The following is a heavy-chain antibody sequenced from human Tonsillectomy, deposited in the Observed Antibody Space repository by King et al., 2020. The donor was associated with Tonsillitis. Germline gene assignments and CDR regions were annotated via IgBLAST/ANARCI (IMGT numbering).Heavy chain of an antibody. CDR1: GDTATTDG. Sequence: GAGAEGGGGWVKVCGKAAGDTATTDGSTGGRQAPGQGREWMGGSSAYNGNTLYAQKLQGRVTITTDTSTRTAHMELRSLRSDDTAVYYCALDILTGFYDYWGQGTQVTVSS. CDR3: ALDILTGFYDY. D-gene: IGHD3-9*01. V-gene: IGHV1-18*01. CDR2: SSAYNGNT. J-gene: IGHJ4*02.